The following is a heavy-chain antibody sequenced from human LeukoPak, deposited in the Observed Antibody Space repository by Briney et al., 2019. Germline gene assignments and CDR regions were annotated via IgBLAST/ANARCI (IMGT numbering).Heavy chain of an antibody. V-gene: IGHV3-23*01. J-gene: IGHJ4*02. CDR2: ISGGGGST. CDR1: GFTFSNYA. D-gene: IGHD3-9*01. CDR3: AKWGDYDILTGYYDSDY. Sequence: PWASLRLSCAASGFTFSNYAMSWVRQAPGKGLEWVSAISGGGGSTYYADSVKGRFTISRDNSKNTLYLQLNSLRAEDTAVYYYAKWGDYDILTGYYDSDYWGQGTLVTVSS.